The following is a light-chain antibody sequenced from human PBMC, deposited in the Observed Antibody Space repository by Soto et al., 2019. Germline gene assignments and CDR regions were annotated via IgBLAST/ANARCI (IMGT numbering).Light chain of an antibody. J-gene: IGLJ1*01. CDR2: VDS. CDR1: YIESKS. Sequence: SYELTQPPSVSVAPGQTARITCGGNYIESKSVHWYQQRPGQAPVLVIYVDSDRPSGIPDRFSASTSGNTAALTISRVEAGDEADYYCQVWDTISDHYVFGSGTKLTVL. V-gene: IGLV3-21*02. CDR3: QVWDTISDHYV.